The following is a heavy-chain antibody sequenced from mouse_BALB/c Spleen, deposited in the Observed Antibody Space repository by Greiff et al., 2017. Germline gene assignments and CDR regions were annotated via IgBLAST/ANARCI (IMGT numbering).Heavy chain of an antibody. D-gene: IGHD2-10*01. CDR2: ISSGSSSI. J-gene: IGHJ4*01. V-gene: IGHV5-17*02. CDR3: ARSLAYYEALDY. CDR1: GFTFSSFG. Sequence: EVKLMESGGGLVQPGGSRKLSCAASGFTFSSFGMHWVRQAPEKGLEWVASISSGSSSIYYADTVKGRFTISRDNPKSTRFLQMTSLRSEDTAMYYCARSLAYYEALDYWGQGTTVTVSS.